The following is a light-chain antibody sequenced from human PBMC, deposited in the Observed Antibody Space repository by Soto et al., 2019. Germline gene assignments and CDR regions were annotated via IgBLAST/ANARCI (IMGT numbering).Light chain of an antibody. Sequence: DIQMTQSPSTLSASVGDRVTITCRASQSISRWLAWYHQKPGKAPKLLIFDASSLASGVPSRFSGSGSGTEFTLTISSLQPDDFATYYCQQYNSYSTWTFGQGTKVEIK. CDR3: QQYNSYSTWT. J-gene: IGKJ1*01. CDR1: QSISRW. CDR2: DAS. V-gene: IGKV1-5*01.